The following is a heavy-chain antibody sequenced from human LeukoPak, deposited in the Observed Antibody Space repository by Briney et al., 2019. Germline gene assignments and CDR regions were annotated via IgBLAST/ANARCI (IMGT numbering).Heavy chain of an antibody. CDR1: GFTFDDYA. J-gene: IGHJ4*02. CDR3: AKGGPAHCSGWYCGYFDY. Sequence: PGGSLRLSCAASGFTFDDYAMHWVRQAPGKGLEWVSGISWNSGSIGYADSVKGRFTISRDNAKNSLYLQMNSLRAEDMALYYCAKGGPAHCSGWYCGYFDYWGQGTLVTVSS. V-gene: IGHV3-9*03. CDR2: ISWNSGSI. D-gene: IGHD6-19*01.